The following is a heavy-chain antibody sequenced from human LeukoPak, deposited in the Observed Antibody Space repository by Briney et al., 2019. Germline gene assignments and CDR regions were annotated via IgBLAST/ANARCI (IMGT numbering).Heavy chain of an antibody. D-gene: IGHD4/OR15-4a*01. CDR1: GGSISSGSYY. J-gene: IGHJ6*04. CDR2: IYTSGST. CDR3: ARATYGGYCLDV. Sequence: PSETLSLTCTVSGGSISSGSYYWSWIRQPAGKGLEWIGRIYTSGSTNYNPSLKSRVTISVDTSKNQFSLKLSSVTAADTAVYYCARATYGGYCLDVWGEGTTVTVSS. V-gene: IGHV4-61*02.